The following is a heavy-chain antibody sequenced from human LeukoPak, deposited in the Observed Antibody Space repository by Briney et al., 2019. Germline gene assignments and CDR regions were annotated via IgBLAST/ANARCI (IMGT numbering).Heavy chain of an antibody. V-gene: IGHV3-23*01. CDR2: ISTNGGDT. J-gene: IGHJ4*02. D-gene: IGHD5-18*01. CDR1: GFTFSSYA. Sequence: PGGSLRLSCAASGFTFSSYAMSWVRQAPGKGLEWVSTISTNGGDTYYADSVKGRFTISRDNSKNTLYLQMNSLRAEDTAVYYCAKGGHDSYGTYFDYWGQGTLVTVSS. CDR3: AKGGHDSYGTYFDY.